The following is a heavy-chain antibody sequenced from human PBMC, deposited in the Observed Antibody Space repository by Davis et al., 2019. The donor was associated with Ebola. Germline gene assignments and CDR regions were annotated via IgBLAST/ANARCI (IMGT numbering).Heavy chain of an antibody. CDR1: GFTFSSYN. J-gene: IGHJ4*02. D-gene: IGHD1-1*01. CDR2: ISTSSTDK. Sequence: PGGSLRLSCAASGFTFSSYNMNWVRQSPGRGLEWVSYISTSSTDKHYADSVRGRFTISRDNAENSLFLQMSSLRADDTAVYYCGATGVDYLDYWGQGTLVTVSS. V-gene: IGHV3-21*05. CDR3: GATGVDYLDY.